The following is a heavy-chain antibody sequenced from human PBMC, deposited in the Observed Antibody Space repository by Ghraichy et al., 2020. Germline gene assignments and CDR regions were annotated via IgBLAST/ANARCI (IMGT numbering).Heavy chain of an antibody. Sequence: SETLSLTCTVSGGSISSYYWSWIRQPPGKGLEWIGYIYYSGSTNYNPSLKSRVTISVDTSKNQFSLKLSSVTAADTAVYYCARVMGDYGDYSFDYWGQGTLVTVSS. V-gene: IGHV4-59*01. J-gene: IGHJ4*02. CDR1: GGSISSYY. CDR2: IYYSGST. D-gene: IGHD4-17*01. CDR3: ARVMGDYGDYSFDY.